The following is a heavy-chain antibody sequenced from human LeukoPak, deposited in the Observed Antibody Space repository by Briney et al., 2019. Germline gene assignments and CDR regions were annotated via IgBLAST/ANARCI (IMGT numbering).Heavy chain of an antibody. CDR3: ARGATTVTSHFDY. V-gene: IGHV3-48*02. CDR1: GFTVSSYS. Sequence: PGGSLRLSCAASGFTVSSYSMNWVRQAPGKGLEWVSYISSSSSTTYYADSVKGRFTISRDNAKNSLYLQMNSLRDEDTAVYYCARGATTVTSHFDYWGQGTLVTVPS. D-gene: IGHD4-17*01. CDR2: ISSSSSTT. J-gene: IGHJ4*02.